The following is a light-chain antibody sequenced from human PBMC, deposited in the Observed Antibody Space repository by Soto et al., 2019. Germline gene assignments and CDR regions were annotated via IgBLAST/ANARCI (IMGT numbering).Light chain of an antibody. CDR2: GAS. V-gene: IGKV3-15*01. CDR1: QDIVSN. Sequence: IVMTQSPVTMSVSPGERATLSCRASQDIVSNVAWYQQRPGQAPRLLIYGASTRVTDIPARFSGSGSGTEFTLTISGLRSAGSAVYYCQQYTNSPPRLTYGGGTKVDIK. J-gene: IGKJ4*01. CDR3: QQYTNSPPRLT.